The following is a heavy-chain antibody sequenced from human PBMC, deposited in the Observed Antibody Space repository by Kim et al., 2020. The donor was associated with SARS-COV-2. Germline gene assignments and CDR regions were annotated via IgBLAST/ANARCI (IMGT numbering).Heavy chain of an antibody. Sequence: GGSLRLSCAASGFTFSSYAMHWVRQAPGKGLEWVAVISYDGSNKYYADSVKGRFTISRDNSKNTLYLQMNSLRAEDTAVYYCASDSPRYCSSTSCYFFGHFQHWGQGTLVTVSS. V-gene: IGHV3-30*04. CDR1: GFTFSSYA. J-gene: IGHJ1*01. CDR3: ASDSPRYCSSTSCYFFGHFQH. CDR2: ISYDGSNK. D-gene: IGHD2-2*01.